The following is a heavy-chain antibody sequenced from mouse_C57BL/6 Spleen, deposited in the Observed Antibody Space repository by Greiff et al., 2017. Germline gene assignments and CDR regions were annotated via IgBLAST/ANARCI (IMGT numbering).Heavy chain of an antibody. J-gene: IGHJ1*03. V-gene: IGHV1-69*01. CDR2: IDPSDSYT. CDR1: GYTFTSYW. CDR3: SRLTTVVAHWYFDV. Sequence: QVQLQQPGAELVMPGASVKLSCKASGYTFTSYWMHWVKQRPGQGLEWIGAIDPSDSYTNYNQKFKGKSTLTVTQSSGTAYIQLSSLTSEDSAVYYCSRLTTVVAHWYFDVWGTGTTVTVSS. D-gene: IGHD1-1*01.